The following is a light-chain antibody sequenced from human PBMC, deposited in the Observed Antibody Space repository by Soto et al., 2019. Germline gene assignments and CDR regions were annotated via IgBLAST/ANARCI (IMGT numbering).Light chain of an antibody. CDR2: DTS. V-gene: IGKV3-11*01. CDR1: QSVSTY. CDR3: QHRTGLRGLT. J-gene: IGKJ4*01. Sequence: ESVLTQSPVTLSLSPGERATLSCRASQSVSTYLAWYQQKPGQAPRLLIYDTSNRATGIPARFSGSGSGTNFTLTFSSLEPEDFAVYYCQHRTGLRGLTFGGGTKV.